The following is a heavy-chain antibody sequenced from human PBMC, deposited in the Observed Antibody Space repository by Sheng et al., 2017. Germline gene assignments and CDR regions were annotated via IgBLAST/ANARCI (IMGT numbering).Heavy chain of an antibody. CDR3: ARDIGGQPDF. J-gene: IGHJ4*02. D-gene: IGHD1-26*01. Sequence: VQLEQSGAEVKKPGSSVKVSCKASGGTFSSYTVTWVRQAPGQGLEWMGRIIPLIGKVNYAQKFQDRVTFTADKSTRTAYMELSSLRFEDTAMYYCARDIGGQPDFWGQGTLGHRLL. V-gene: IGHV1-69*08. CDR2: IIPLIGKV. CDR1: GGTFSSYT.